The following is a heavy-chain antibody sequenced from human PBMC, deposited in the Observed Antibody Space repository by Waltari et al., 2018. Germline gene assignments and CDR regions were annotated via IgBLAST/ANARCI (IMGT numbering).Heavy chain of an antibody. V-gene: IGHV4-39*01. CDR3: ARHKQWELLINWFDP. CDR2: IYDSGST. CDR1: GGSISSSSYY. D-gene: IGHD1-26*01. Sequence: QLQLQESGPGLVKPSETLSLTCTVSGGSISSSSYYWGWIRQPPGKGLEWIVSIYDSGSTHYNPSLKSRVTISVDTSKNQFSLKLSSVTAADTAVYYCARHKQWELLINWFDPWGQGTLVTVSS. J-gene: IGHJ5*02.